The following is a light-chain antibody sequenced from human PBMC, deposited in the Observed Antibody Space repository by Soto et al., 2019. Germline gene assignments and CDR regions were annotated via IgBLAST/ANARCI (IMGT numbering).Light chain of an antibody. CDR2: AAS. V-gene: IGKV1-39*01. Sequence: DIQMTQSPSSLSASVGDRVTITCRASQSVNTYLHWYQQKAGQAPKLLIYAASNLQSGVPSRFSGRGSGTDFTLTVGSLQPEDFATYYCDQGYSNPWTFGPGPKVGIK. CDR1: QSVNTY. CDR3: DQGYSNPWT. J-gene: IGKJ1*01.